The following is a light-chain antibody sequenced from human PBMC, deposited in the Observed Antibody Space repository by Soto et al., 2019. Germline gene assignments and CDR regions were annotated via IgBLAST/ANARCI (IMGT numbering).Light chain of an antibody. Sequence: DIQMTQSPSTLSASVGDRVTITCRASQSISGSLAWYQQKPGQAPKLLIYEASNLKSGVPSRFSGSGSGTEYTLTISSLHPDDSASYYCQQYNGYWTFGPGTRVEIK. V-gene: IGKV1-5*03. J-gene: IGKJ1*01. CDR3: QQYNGYWT. CDR1: QSISGS. CDR2: EAS.